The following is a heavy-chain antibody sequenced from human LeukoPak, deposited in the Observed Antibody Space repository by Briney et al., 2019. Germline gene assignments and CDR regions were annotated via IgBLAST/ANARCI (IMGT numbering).Heavy chain of an antibody. Sequence: GGSLRLSCAASGFTFSSYGMHWVRQAPGKGLEWVAFIRYDGSNKYYADSVKGRFTISRDNSKNTLYLQMNSLRAEDTAVYYCAKSRGGYYDSSGYRGYNWFDPWGQGTLVTVSS. V-gene: IGHV3-30*02. CDR3: AKSRGGYYDSSGYRGYNWFDP. CDR1: GFTFSSYG. CDR2: IRYDGSNK. D-gene: IGHD3-22*01. J-gene: IGHJ5*02.